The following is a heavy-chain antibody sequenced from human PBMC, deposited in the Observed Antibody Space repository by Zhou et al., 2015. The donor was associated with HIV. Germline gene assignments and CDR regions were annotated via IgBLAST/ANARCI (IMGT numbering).Heavy chain of an antibody. CDR1: GYTFTGYY. D-gene: IGHD3-10*01. CDR2: INPNSGGT. Sequence: QVQLVQSGAEVKKPGASVKVSCKASGYTFTGYYMHWVRQAPGQGLEWMGWINPNSGGTNYAQKFQGRVTMTRDTSISTAYMELSRLRSDDTAVYYCARPITMVRGPNRRDWFDPWGQGTLVTVSS. CDR3: ARPITMVRGPNRRDWFDP. V-gene: IGHV1-2*02. J-gene: IGHJ5*02.